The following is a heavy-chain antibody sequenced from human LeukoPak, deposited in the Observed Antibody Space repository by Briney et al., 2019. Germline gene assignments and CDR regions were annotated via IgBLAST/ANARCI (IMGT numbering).Heavy chain of an antibody. CDR3: ARDRIAVAGPGYFDL. CDR2: IYHSGST. Sequence: SETLSLTCTVSGYSISSGYYWGWIRQPPGKGLEWIGSIYHSGSTYYNPSLKSRVTISVDTSKNQFSLKLSSVTAADTAVYYCARDRIAVAGPGYFDLWGRGTLVTVSS. D-gene: IGHD6-19*01. CDR1: GYSISSGYY. J-gene: IGHJ2*01. V-gene: IGHV4-38-2*02.